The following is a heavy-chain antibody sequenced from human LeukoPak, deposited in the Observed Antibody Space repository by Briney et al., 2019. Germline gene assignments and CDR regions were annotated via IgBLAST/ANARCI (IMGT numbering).Heavy chain of an antibody. CDR1: GFTFSSYA. D-gene: IGHD2-15*01. CDR3: AKVDCSGGSCYSFDY. Sequence: GGSLRLSCAASGFTFSSYAMSWVRQAPGKGLEWVSAISGSGGSTYYADSVKGRFTISRDNSKNTLYLQMNSLRAEDTAVYCCAKVDCSGGSCYSFDYWGQGTLVTVSS. CDR2: ISGSGGST. J-gene: IGHJ4*02. V-gene: IGHV3-23*01.